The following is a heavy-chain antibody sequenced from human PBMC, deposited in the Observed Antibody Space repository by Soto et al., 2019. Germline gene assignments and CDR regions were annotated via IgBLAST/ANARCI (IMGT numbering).Heavy chain of an antibody. CDR3: ARERDGYNPLDYFDYYGMDV. CDR2: IYYSGST. J-gene: IGHJ6*02. D-gene: IGHD5-12*01. Sequence: QVQLQESGPGLVKPSQTLSLTCTVSGGSISSGGYYWSWIRQHPGKGLEWIGYIYYSGSTYYNPSLKSQVPISVDTSKKQFSLKLSSVNAADTAVYYCARERDGYNPLDYFDYYGMDVWGQGTTVAVSS. CDR1: GGSISSGGYY. V-gene: IGHV4-31*01.